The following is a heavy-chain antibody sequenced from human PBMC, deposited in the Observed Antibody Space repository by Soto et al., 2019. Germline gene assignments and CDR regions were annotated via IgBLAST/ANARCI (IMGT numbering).Heavy chain of an antibody. CDR2: INHVGGT. CDR3: VTIRYQFPSSVIWLDP. D-gene: IGHD4-17*01. J-gene: IGHJ5*02. V-gene: IGHV4-34*01. CDR1: GGFLSESY. Sequence: PSETLSLTCAVYGGFLSESYWTWIRQPPGKGLEWIGEINHVGGTNYNPSLKSRVTMSVDTSQNQFSLRLISVTAADTAMYFCVTIRYQFPSSVIWLDPWGHG.